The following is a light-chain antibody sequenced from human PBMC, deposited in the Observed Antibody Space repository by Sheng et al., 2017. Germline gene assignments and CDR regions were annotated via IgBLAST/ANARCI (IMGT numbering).Light chain of an antibody. CDR2: KAS. Sequence: DIQMAQSPAALSASVGDRVTISCRASQSISTWLAWYQQKPGKAPKILIYKASSLESGVPSRFSGSGSGTEFTLTISSLQPDDVATYYCQEYASFSWTFGQGTKVEIK. CDR1: QSISTW. J-gene: IGKJ1*01. CDR3: QEYASFSWT. V-gene: IGKV1-5*03.